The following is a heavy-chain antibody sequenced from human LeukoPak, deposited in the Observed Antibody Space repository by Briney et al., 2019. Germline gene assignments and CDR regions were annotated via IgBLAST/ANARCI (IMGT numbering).Heavy chain of an antibody. V-gene: IGHV4-39*01. CDR3: ARRTGTGYTLLYFDY. Sequence: PSETLSLTCTVSGGSISSSSYYWGWIRQPPGKGLEWIGSIYYSGSTYYNPSLKSRVTISVDTSKNQFSLKLSSVAAADTAVYYCARRTGTGYTLLYFDYWGQGTLVIISS. J-gene: IGHJ4*02. CDR2: IYYSGST. D-gene: IGHD1-1*01. CDR1: GGSISSSSYY.